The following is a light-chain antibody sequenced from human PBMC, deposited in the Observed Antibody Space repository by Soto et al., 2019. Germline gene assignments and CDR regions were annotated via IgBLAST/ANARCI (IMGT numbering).Light chain of an antibody. V-gene: IGKV1-39*01. Sequence: DILMTQSPSSLSASVGDRVTITCRASQSISSYLNWYQQKPGKAPKLLIYAASSLQSGVPSRFSGSGSGTDFTLTISSLQPEDFATYYCQQSYSTPGLTFGGGTKVEIK. CDR1: QSISSY. J-gene: IGKJ4*01. CDR3: QQSYSTPGLT. CDR2: AAS.